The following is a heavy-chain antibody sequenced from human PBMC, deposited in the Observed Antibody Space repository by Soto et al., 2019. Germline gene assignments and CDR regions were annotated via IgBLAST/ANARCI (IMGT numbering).Heavy chain of an antibody. Sequence: GSLRLSCAASGFTFSYYPLHWVRRAPGKGLEWVSSISGIKNYIRYADSVKGRFTISRDNAKTSLYLQMNSLTAEDTAVYYCAREGVHNYTEYYFDYWGQGTLVTVSS. J-gene: IGHJ4*02. CDR2: ISGIKNYI. V-gene: IGHV3-21*06. CDR1: GFTFSYYP. CDR3: AREGVHNYTEYYFDY. D-gene: IGHD3-10*01.